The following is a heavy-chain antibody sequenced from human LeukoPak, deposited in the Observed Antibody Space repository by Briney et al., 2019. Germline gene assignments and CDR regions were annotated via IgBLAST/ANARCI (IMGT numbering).Heavy chain of an antibody. CDR1: GFAFSSNW. Sequence: PGGSLRLSCAASGFAFSSNWMRWVRQTPGKGLVWVSRINSGGSGTSYADSVEGRFTISRDNAKNTLYLQMNRLRAEDTAVYYCATSLGPLTEYWGQGTLVTVSS. J-gene: IGHJ4*02. CDR2: INSGGSGT. V-gene: IGHV3-74*01. CDR3: ATSLGPLTEY. D-gene: IGHD7-27*01.